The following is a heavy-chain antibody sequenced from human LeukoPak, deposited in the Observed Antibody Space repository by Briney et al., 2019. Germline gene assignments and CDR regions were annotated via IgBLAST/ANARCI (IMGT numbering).Heavy chain of an antibody. CDR1: GGSISSSSYY. V-gene: IGHV4-39*01. D-gene: IGHD5/OR15-5a*01. J-gene: IGHJ4*02. CDR3: ARHVSQSAAPRDY. CDR2: IYYSGST. Sequence: SETLSLTCTVSGGSISSSSYYWGWIRQPPGKGLEWIGSIYYSGSTYYNPSLKSRVTISVDTSKNQFSLKLSSVTAADTAVYYCARHVSQSAAPRDYWGQGTLVTVSS.